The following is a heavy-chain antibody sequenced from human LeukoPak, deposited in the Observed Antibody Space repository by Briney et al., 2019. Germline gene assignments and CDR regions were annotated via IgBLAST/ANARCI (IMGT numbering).Heavy chain of an antibody. J-gene: IGHJ4*02. V-gene: IGHV3-23*01. CDR1: AITLSNYA. D-gene: IGHD1-14*01. CDR2: ISCNGGST. CDR3: AKELSVRNHFEY. Sequence: QPGGSLRLSHTHAAITLSNYAMSWVRQQPGNGLECVSCISCNGGSTYYADSVKGRFSISRDKSKNTLHLQMDSLRCEDTAVYYCAKELSVRNHFEYWGQGTLVTVSS.